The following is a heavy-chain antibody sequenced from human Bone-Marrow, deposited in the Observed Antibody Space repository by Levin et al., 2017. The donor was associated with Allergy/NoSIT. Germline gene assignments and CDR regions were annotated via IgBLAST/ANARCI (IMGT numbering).Heavy chain of an antibody. CDR2: IKSETHGGRA. CDR1: GFTFSSAW. Sequence: GESLKISCAASGFTFSSAWLSWVRQAPGEGLQWLGRIKSETHGGRADYGAAVKGRFSISRDDSRNTLYLQINSLRPEDTAIYYCTTDRAIAVRPVFDYWGPGTLVTVSS. J-gene: IGHJ4*02. CDR3: TTDRAIAVRPVFDY. V-gene: IGHV3-15*01. D-gene: IGHD2-2*01.